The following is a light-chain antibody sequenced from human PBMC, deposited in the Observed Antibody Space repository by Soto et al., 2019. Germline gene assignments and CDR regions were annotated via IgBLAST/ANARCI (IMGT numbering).Light chain of an antibody. CDR2: GAS. CDR1: QSVSSN. Sequence: EIVVTQSPATLSVSPGERATLSCRASQSVSSNLAWYQQKPGQAPSLLIYGASFRATGIPARFSGSGSGTEFTLTISSLQSEDFAIYYCQQYNNWPPPWTFGQGTKVELK. J-gene: IGKJ1*01. V-gene: IGKV3-15*01. CDR3: QQYNNWPPPWT.